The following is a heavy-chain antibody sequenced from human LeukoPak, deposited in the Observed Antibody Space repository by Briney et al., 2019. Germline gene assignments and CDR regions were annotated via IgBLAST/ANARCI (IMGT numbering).Heavy chain of an antibody. D-gene: IGHD2-2*01. Sequence: GESLNISCKGSGYSFTSYWIGWVRQMPGKGLEWMGIIYAGDSDTRYSPSFQGQVTISVDKSISTAYLQWSSLQASDTAMYYCARAIGTSQFYFYYGMDVWGQGTMVTVSS. CDR3: ARAIGTSQFYFYYGMDV. CDR1: GYSFTSYW. J-gene: IGHJ6*02. CDR2: IYAGDSDT. V-gene: IGHV5-51*01.